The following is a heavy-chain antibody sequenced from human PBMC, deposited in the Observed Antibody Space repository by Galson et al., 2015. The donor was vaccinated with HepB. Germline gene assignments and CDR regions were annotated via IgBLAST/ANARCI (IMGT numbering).Heavy chain of an antibody. Sequence: SLRLSCAASGFTFSDYYMSWIRQAPGKGLEWVSYISSSSSYTNYADSVKGRFTISRDNAKNSLYLQMNSLRAEDTAVYYCARVHDYDFWSGYYSFDYWVQGTLVTVSS. CDR2: ISSSSSYT. J-gene: IGHJ4*02. CDR3: ARVHDYDFWSGYYSFDY. CDR1: GFTFSDYY. D-gene: IGHD3-3*01. V-gene: IGHV3-11*06.